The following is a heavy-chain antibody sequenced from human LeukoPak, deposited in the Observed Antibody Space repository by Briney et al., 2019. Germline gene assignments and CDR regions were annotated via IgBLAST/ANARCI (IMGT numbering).Heavy chain of an antibody. CDR1: GGSSSGYY. V-gene: IGHV4-34*01. CDR2: IRHSGST. J-gene: IGHJ4*02. CDR3: ASHGGYYCDY. Sequence: PSQTLSPTCGVYGGSSSGYYTSWIRHPPAQGLDWIGQIRHSGSTSHNPSLRTRVTTPEDTSKNQFSLKLSSVTAADTAVYYCASHGGYYCDYWGEETLVTVSS. D-gene: IGHD3-16*01.